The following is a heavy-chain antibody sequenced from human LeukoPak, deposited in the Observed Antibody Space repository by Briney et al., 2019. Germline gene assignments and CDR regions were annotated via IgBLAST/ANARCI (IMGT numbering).Heavy chain of an antibody. J-gene: IGHJ4*02. D-gene: IGHD4-17*01. CDR2: ISYDGSNK. Sequence: GGSLRLSCAASGFTFSSYAMHWVRQAPGKGLEWVAVISYDGSNKYYADSVKGRFTISRDNSKNTLYLQMNSLRAEDTAVYYCARGLPDGDYPPDFDYWGQGTLVTVSS. CDR1: GFTFSSYA. CDR3: ARGLPDGDYPPDFDY. V-gene: IGHV3-30-3*01.